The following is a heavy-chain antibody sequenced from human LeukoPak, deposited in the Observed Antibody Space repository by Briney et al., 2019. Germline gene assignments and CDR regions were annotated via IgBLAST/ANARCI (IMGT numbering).Heavy chain of an antibody. V-gene: IGHV3-49*04. CDR3: TDV. J-gene: IGHJ6*02. CDR2: IRSRAYGGTT. CDR1: GFTFGDHA. Sequence: PGRSLRLSCSSYGFTFGDHAMSWVRQAPGKGLEWVGFIRSRAYGGTTEYAASVKSRFSISRDDSKGIAYLQMNSLKIEDTAVYYCTDVWGQGTTVIVSS.